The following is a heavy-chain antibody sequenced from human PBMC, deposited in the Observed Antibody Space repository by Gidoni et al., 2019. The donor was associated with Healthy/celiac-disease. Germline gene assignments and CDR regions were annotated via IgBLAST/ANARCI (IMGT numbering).Heavy chain of an antibody. CDR3: AKDIGGYYYGSGSSDY. CDR1: GFTFADYA. V-gene: IGHV3-9*01. CDR2: ITWNSGGI. D-gene: IGHD3-10*01. Sequence: VQLVEYGGGLVQPGRSLRLSCAASGFTFADYAMHWVRQAPGKGLEWVSGITWNSGGIGYADSVKGRFTISRDNAKNSLYLQMNSLRAEDTALYYCAKDIGGYYYGSGSSDYWGQGTLVTVSS. J-gene: IGHJ4*02.